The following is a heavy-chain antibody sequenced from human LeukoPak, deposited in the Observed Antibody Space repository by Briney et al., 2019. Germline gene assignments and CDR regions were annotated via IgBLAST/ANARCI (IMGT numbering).Heavy chain of an antibody. CDR2: INGGHYPT. Sequence: GGSLRLSCAASGFSFSSFSMTWVRQAPGKGLEWVSSINGGHYPTYNTDSVKGRFTISRDNSRNTLYLQMNSLRADDTAVYYCTKDPNGDYVGAFDPWGQGTLVTVSS. J-gene: IGHJ5*02. CDR3: TKDPNGDYVGAFDP. V-gene: IGHV3-23*01. D-gene: IGHD4-17*01. CDR1: GFSFSSFS.